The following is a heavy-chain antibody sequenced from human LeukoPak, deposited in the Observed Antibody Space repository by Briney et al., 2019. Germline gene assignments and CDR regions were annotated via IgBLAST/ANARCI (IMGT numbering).Heavy chain of an antibody. V-gene: IGHV6-1*01. D-gene: IGHD3-3*01. Sequence: SQTLSLTCAISGDSVSSNSAAWNWIRQSPSRGLERLGRTYYRSKWYNDYAVSVKSRITINPDTSKNQFSLQLNPVTPEDTAVYYCARAPTYYDFWSGYYAFDYWGQGTLVTVSS. CDR1: GDSVSSNSAA. CDR2: TYYRSKWYN. J-gene: IGHJ4*02. CDR3: ARAPTYYDFWSGYYAFDY.